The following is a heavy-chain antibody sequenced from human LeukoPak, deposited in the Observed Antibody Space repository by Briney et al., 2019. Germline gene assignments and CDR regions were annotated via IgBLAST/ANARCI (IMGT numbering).Heavy chain of an antibody. CDR1: GYSFTSYW. V-gene: IGHV5-51*01. J-gene: IGHJ3*02. CDR2: IYPGDSDT. Sequence: GESLKISCKGSGYSFTSYWIGWVGQMPGKGLEWMGIIYPGDSDTRYRPSFQGQVTISADKSISTAYLQWSSLKASDTAMYYCARHCSGGSCYSGVGYAFDIWGQGTMVTVSS. D-gene: IGHD2-15*01. CDR3: ARHCSGGSCYSGVGYAFDI.